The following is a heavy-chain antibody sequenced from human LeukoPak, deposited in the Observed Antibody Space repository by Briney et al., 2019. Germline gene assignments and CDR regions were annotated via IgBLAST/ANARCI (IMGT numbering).Heavy chain of an antibody. V-gene: IGHV1-69*06. Sequence: ASVKVSCKASGGTFSSYAISWVRQAPGQGLEWMGGIIPIFGTANYAQKFQGRVTITADKSTSTAYMELSSLRSEDTAVYYCARGGSSSWSNQSNYYYYMDVWGRGTTVTVSS. CDR3: ARGGSSSWSNQSNYYYYMDV. CDR2: IIPIFGTA. J-gene: IGHJ6*03. CDR1: GGTFSSYA. D-gene: IGHD6-13*01.